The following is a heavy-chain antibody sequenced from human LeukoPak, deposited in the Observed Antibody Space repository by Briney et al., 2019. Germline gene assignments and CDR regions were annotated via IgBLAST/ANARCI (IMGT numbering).Heavy chain of an antibody. D-gene: IGHD3-22*01. CDR1: GFTVSNNY. V-gene: IGHV3-53*01. J-gene: IGHJ4*01. CDR2: IYSGGST. CDR3: ARIDSSGYNIDY. Sequence: GGSLRLSCAASGFTVSNNYMSWVRQAPGKGLEWVSVIYSGGSTYYADSVKGRFTISRDNSKNTLYLQMNSLRAEDTAVYYCARIDSSGYNIDYWGQGTLVTVSS.